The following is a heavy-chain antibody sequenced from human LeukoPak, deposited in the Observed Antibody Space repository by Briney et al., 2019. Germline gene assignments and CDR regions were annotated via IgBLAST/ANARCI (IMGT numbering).Heavy chain of an antibody. J-gene: IGHJ4*02. CDR1: GGSISSGGYS. V-gene: IGHV4-30-4*07. CDR3: ARVQVGTGYFDS. Sequence: PSQTLSLTCAVSGGSISSGGYSWSWIRQPPGKGLEWIGYIYYSGSTNYNPSLKSRVTISVDTSKNQFSLKLTSVTAADTAVYYCARVQVGTGYFDSWGQGTLVTVSS. CDR2: IYYSGST. D-gene: IGHD2-21*02.